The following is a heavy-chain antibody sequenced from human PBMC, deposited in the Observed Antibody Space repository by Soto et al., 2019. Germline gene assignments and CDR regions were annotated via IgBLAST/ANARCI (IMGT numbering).Heavy chain of an antibody. CDR3: ARAPKYYYDSSGYYLYY. V-gene: IGHV1-18*01. Sequence: GASVKVSCKASGYTFTSYGISWVRQAPGQGLEWMGWISAYNGNTNYAQKLQGRVTMTTDTSTSTAYMELRSLRSDDTAVYYCARAPKYYYDSSGYYLYYWGKGTLVTVSS. CDR2: ISAYNGNT. D-gene: IGHD3-22*01. CDR1: GYTFTSYG. J-gene: IGHJ4*02.